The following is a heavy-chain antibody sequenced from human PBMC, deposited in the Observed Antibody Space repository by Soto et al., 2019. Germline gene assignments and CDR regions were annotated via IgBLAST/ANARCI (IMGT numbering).Heavy chain of an antibody. Sequence: ASVKVSCKASGYTFTSYAMHWVRQAPGQGLEWMGWISAYNGNTNYAQKLQGRVTMTTDTSTSTAYMELRSLRSDDTAVYYCAREGKRITMVRGVTNYGMDVWGQGTTVTVSS. D-gene: IGHD3-10*01. CDR2: ISAYNGNT. J-gene: IGHJ6*02. CDR3: AREGKRITMVRGVTNYGMDV. CDR1: GYTFTSYA. V-gene: IGHV1-18*01.